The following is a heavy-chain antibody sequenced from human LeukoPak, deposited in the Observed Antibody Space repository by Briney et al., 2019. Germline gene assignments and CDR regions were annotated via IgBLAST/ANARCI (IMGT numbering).Heavy chain of an antibody. CDR1: GGSFSVYY. CDR3: ARKPYCSGGSCYWGWDY. D-gene: IGHD2-15*01. V-gene: IGHV4-34*01. Sequence: ASETLSLTCAVYGGSFSVYYWSWIRQPPGKGLEWIGEINHSGSTNYNPSLKSRVTISVDTSKNQFSLKLSSVTAADTAVYYCARKPYCSGGSCYWGWDYWGQGTLVTVSS. J-gene: IGHJ4*02. CDR2: INHSGST.